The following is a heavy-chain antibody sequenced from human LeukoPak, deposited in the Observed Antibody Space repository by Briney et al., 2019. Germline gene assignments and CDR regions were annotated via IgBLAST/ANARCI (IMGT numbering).Heavy chain of an antibody. Sequence: GGSLRLSCAAPGFTFSSHAMSWVRQAPGKGLEWVSTVSANDGSTYYADSAKGRFIISRDNSKNTLYLQMSSLRAEDTALYYCAKALSYSGYDYYFGSWGEGTLVTVSS. D-gene: IGHD5-12*01. V-gene: IGHV3-23*01. CDR2: VSANDGST. J-gene: IGHJ4*02. CDR1: GFTFSSHA. CDR3: AKALSYSGYDYYFGS.